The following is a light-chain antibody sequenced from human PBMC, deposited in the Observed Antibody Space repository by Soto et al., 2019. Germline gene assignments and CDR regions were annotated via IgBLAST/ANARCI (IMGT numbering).Light chain of an antibody. V-gene: IGKV3-11*01. CDR2: DAS. CDR1: QSVSSY. CDR3: QQRSNWPFT. Sequence: EIVLTQSPATLSLSPGEGATLSCRASQSVSSYLAWYQQKPGQAPRLLIYDASNRATGIPARFSGSGSGTDFTLTISRLEPEDFAVYYCQQRSNWPFTFGGGTKVEI. J-gene: IGKJ4*01.